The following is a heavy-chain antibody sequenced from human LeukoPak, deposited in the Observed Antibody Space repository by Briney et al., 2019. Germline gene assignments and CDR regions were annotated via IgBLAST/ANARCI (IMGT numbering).Heavy chain of an antibody. Sequence: PSETLSLTCTVSGGSVSSGSYYWSWIRQPPGKGLEWIGYIYYGGSTNYNPSLKSRVTISVDTSKNQFSLKLSSVTAADTAVYYCARAVGYLDYWGQGTLVTVSS. CDR2: IYYGGST. J-gene: IGHJ4*02. CDR1: GGSVSSGSYY. CDR3: ARAVGYLDY. V-gene: IGHV4-61*01.